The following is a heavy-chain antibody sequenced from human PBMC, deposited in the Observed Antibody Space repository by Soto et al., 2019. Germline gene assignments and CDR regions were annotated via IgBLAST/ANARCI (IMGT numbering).Heavy chain of an antibody. CDR3: APVGRFLEWLSQLY. CDR2: ISGSGGST. Sequence: GGSLRLSCAASGFTFSSYAMSWVRQAPEKGLEWVSAISGSGGSTYYADSVKGRFTISRDNSKNTLYLQMNSLRAEDTAVYYCAPVGRFLEWLSQLYWGQGTLVTVSS. D-gene: IGHD3-3*01. J-gene: IGHJ4*02. V-gene: IGHV3-23*01. CDR1: GFTFSSYA.